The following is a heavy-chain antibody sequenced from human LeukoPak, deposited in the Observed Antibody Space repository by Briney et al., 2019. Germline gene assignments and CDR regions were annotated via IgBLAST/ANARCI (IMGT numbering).Heavy chain of an antibody. J-gene: IGHJ5*02. CDR2: INPNSGGT. Sequence: GASVKVSCKASGYTFTGYYMHWVRQAPGQGLEWMGWINPNSGGTNYAQKLQGRVTMTRDTSISTAYMELSRLRSDDTAVYYCAREADIVVVTNWFDPWGQGTLVTVSS. D-gene: IGHD2-15*01. V-gene: IGHV1-2*02. CDR3: AREADIVVVTNWFDP. CDR1: GYTFTGYY.